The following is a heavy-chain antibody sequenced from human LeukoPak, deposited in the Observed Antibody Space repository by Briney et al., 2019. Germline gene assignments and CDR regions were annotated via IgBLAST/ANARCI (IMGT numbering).Heavy chain of an antibody. D-gene: IGHD4-23*01. CDR3: ARVRWLDAVGGFDY. CDR2: ISSSGSTI. CDR1: GFTFSSCE. J-gene: IGHJ4*02. V-gene: IGHV3-48*03. Sequence: GGSLRLSCAASGFTFSSCEMNWVRQAPGKGLEWVSYISSSGSTIYYADTVKGRFSISRDNAKNSLYLQMNSLRAEDTAVYYCARVRWLDAVGGFDYWGLGTLVTVSS.